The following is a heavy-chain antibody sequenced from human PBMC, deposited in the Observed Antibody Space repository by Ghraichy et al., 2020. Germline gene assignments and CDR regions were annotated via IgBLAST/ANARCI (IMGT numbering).Heavy chain of an antibody. V-gene: IGHV3-23*01. CDR2: IALSGSA. J-gene: IGHJ5*02. Sequence: GGSLRLSCAMSGFNFADLAVGGFRQAPGKGLEWVSSIALSGSADYTDPVKGRFTISRDNSKNILYLHMSSLRAEDTATYYCARYSGWNPSSYFFKSWGQGTLVTVSS. CDR3: ARYSGWNPSSYFFKS. D-gene: IGHD3-9*01. CDR1: GFNFADLA.